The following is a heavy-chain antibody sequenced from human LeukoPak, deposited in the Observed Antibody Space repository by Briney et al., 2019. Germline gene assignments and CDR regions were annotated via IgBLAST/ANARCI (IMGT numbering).Heavy chain of an antibody. CDR3: AREWETTVTPFDY. J-gene: IGHJ4*02. D-gene: IGHD4-17*01. CDR2: ISSSSSI. V-gene: IGHV3-48*04. CDR1: GFTMLAYS. Sequence: GGSLRLSCAVSGFTMLAYSMNWVRQAPGKGLEWISYISSSSSIYYADSVKGRFTVSRDNAKNSLYLQMNSLRAEDTAVYYCAREWETTVTPFDYWGQGTLVTVS.